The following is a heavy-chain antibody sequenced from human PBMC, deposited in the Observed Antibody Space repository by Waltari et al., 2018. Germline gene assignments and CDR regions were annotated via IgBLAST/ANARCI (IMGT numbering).Heavy chain of an antibody. J-gene: IGHJ4*02. D-gene: IGHD3-16*02. CDR2: IYYSGST. V-gene: IGHV4-39*01. CDR3: ARRDYDYVWGSYRYTLRGFDY. CDR1: GGSISSSSYY. Sequence: QLQLQESGPGLVKPSETLSLTCTVSGGSISSSSYYWGWIRQPPGKGLGWIGSIYYSGSTYYNPSLKSRVTISVDTSKNQFSLKLSSVTAADTAVYYCARRDYDYVWGSYRYTLRGFDYWGQGTLVTVSS.